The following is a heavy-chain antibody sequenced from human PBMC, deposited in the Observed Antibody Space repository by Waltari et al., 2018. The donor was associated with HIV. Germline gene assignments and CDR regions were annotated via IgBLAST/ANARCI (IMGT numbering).Heavy chain of an antibody. CDR2: INHGGDT. D-gene: IGHD3-10*01. Sequence: QVQLQQWGAGLLKPSETLSLTCSVYGGSFPNFYWHWFRQTPDEGLQWIGEINHGGDTNVNPSLKSRVIMSIDTSKYEISLNLTSVSVADTALYFCARRGSSASPLTLWGRGSRVTVSS. J-gene: IGHJ4*02. CDR3: ARRGSSASPLTL. CDR1: GGSFPNFY. V-gene: IGHV4-34*01.